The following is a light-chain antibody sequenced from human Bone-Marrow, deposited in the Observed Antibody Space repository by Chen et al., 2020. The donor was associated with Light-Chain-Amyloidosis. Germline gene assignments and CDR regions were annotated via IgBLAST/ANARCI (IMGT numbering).Light chain of an antibody. J-gene: IGLJ2*01. CDR3: QSADSSGTYEVI. V-gene: IGLV3-25*03. CDR2: RDT. Sequence: SSDLTQPPSVSVSPGQPARITCSGDDLPTKYAYWYQQKPGQAPVLVIHRDTERPSGISERFSGSSSGTTATLTISGVQAEDEADYHGQSADSSGTYEVIFGGGTKLTVL. CDR1: DLPTKY.